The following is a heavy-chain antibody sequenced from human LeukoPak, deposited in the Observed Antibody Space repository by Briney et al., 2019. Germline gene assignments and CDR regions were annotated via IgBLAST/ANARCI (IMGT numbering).Heavy chain of an antibody. D-gene: IGHD3-22*01. CDR2: ISYDGSNK. CDR1: GFTFSSYG. J-gene: IGHJ4*02. CDR3: ARDSSSGYYYVVY. V-gene: IGHV3-30*03. Sequence: GGSLRLSCAASGFTFSSYGMHWVRQAPGKGLEWVAVISYDGSNKYYADSVKGRFTISRDNSKNTLYLQMNSLRAEDTAVYYCARDSSSGYYYVVYWGQGTLVTVSS.